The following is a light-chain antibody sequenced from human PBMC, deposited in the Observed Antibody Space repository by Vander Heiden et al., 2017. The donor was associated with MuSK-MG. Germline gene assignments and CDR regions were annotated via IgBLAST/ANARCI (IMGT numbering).Light chain of an antibody. Sequence: SYVLTQPPSVSVAPGQTAWLTCGGNDIGGYNGHWYQHKPGQAPVVGVYDDLDRPSGIPERFSGSNSGNTATLTISRVEAGDEADYYCQVRDRSGEPLGVFGGGTKLNVL. V-gene: IGLV3-21*02. CDR3: QVRDRSGEPLGV. CDR2: DDL. CDR1: DIGGYN. J-gene: IGLJ2*01.